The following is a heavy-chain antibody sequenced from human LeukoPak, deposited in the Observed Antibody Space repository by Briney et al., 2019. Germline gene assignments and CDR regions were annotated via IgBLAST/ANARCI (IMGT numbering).Heavy chain of an antibody. CDR3: ATPPTVTRNY. V-gene: IGHV3-23*01. CDR1: GFTFSKHG. Sequence: GGTLRLSCAASGFTFSKHGMNWVRQAPGKGLEWVSAISGSGGNTYYADSVKGRFTISRDNSKNTLYLQMNSLRAEDTAVYYCATPPTVTRNYWGQGTLVTVSS. J-gene: IGHJ4*02. CDR2: ISGSGGNT. D-gene: IGHD4-17*01.